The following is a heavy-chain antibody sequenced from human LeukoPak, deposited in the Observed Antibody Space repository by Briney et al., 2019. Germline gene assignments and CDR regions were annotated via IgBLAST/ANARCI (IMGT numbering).Heavy chain of an antibody. V-gene: IGHV3-66*02. CDR1: GFTVSSNY. J-gene: IGHJ4*02. D-gene: IGHD4-11*01. CDR2: IYSGGST. CDR3: ARAPGYSNRYFDY. Sequence: GGSLRLSCAASGFTVSSNYMSWVRQAPGKGLEWVSVIYSGGSTYYADSVKGRFTISRDNSKDTLYLQMNSLRAEDTAVYYCARAPGYSNRYFDYWGQGTLVTVSS.